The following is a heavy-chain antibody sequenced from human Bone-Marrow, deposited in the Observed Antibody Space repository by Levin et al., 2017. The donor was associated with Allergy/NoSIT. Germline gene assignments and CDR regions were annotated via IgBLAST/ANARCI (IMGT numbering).Heavy chain of an antibody. CDR3: AKDRTYGILWNYGMDV. V-gene: IGHV3-21*01. J-gene: IGHJ6*02. CDR1: GFHFSTYN. D-gene: IGHD4-17*01. CDR2: ITRSSDYM. Sequence: LSLTCAASGFHFSTYNMNWVRQAPGKGLEWVSSITRSSDYMYYADSVKGRFTISRDNAKNSLFLQMNSLRVDDTAVYYCAKDRTYGILWNYGMDVWGQGTTVTVSS.